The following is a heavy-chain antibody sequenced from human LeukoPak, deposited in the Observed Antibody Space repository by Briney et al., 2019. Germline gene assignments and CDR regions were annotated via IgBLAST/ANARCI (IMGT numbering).Heavy chain of an antibody. CDR3: VKEGAAMVTGYYFDY. CDR1: GFTFSNYA. Sequence: GGSLRLSCSASGFTFSNYAMHWVRQAPGKGLQYVSAINTNGDNTYYTDSVRGRFTISRDNSKNTLYLQMSSLRTEDMAVYYCVKEGAAMVTGYYFDYWGQGTLVAVSS. V-gene: IGHV3-64D*06. J-gene: IGHJ4*02. CDR2: INTNGDNT. D-gene: IGHD5-18*01.